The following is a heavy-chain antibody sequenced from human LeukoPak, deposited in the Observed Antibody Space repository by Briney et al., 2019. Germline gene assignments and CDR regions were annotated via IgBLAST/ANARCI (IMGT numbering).Heavy chain of an antibody. J-gene: IGHJ4*02. CDR2: ISYDGRNK. V-gene: IGHV3-30*18. CDR3: AKDVGERYYFDY. CDR1: GFTFTNYG. Sequence: GGALRLSCAASGFTFTNYGMHWGRQAPGKGLEWVAVISYDGRNKYYTDSVKGRFTISRDNSKNTLYLQMTSLRAEDTAVYYCAKDVGERYYFDYWGQGTLATVSS.